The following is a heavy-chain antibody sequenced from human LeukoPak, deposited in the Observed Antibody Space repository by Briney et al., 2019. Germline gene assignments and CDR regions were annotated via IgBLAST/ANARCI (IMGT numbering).Heavy chain of an antibody. CDR3: TKDPNGDYVGAFDP. Sequence: GGSLGLSCAASGFSFSSFAMTWVRQAPGKGLEWVSSITGGHYPTYTTDSVKGRFTISRENYKNTMYLQMNSLRADDTAVYYCTKDPNGDYVGAFDPWGQGTLVTVSS. J-gene: IGHJ5*02. D-gene: IGHD4-17*01. CDR2: ITGGHYPT. V-gene: IGHV3-23*01. CDR1: GFSFSSFA.